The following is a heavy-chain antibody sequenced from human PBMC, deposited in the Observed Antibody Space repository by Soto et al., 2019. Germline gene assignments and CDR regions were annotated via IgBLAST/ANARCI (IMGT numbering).Heavy chain of an antibody. Sequence: SETLSLTCGDYRGSFSGFYWSWVRQTPGGGLEWIGEINHSGTTNYNPSFQNRVTISVDKSTNNFSLKMTSVTAADAAVYYCARGRGYVYGSNFYGLDVWGQGTTVPVSS. D-gene: IGHD6-25*01. CDR1: RGSFSGFY. J-gene: IGHJ6*02. CDR2: INHSGTT. V-gene: IGHV4-34*01. CDR3: ARGRGYVYGSNFYGLDV.